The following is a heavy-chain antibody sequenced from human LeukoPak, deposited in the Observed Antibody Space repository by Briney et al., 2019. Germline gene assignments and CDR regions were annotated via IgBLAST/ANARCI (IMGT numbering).Heavy chain of an antibody. CDR3: ARTNQISETAFDI. J-gene: IGHJ3*02. Sequence: PSETLSFTGRVLSGFINNYYWSGIRQTPGKGLEWFGYILSSGSTTYTPRVKSRVTISVGTSKNQFSLRSDSATATDTAVYYCARTNQISETAFDIWGPGSVVIVTS. V-gene: IGHV4-59*08. D-gene: IGHD1-14*01. CDR2: ILSSGST. CDR1: SGFINNYY.